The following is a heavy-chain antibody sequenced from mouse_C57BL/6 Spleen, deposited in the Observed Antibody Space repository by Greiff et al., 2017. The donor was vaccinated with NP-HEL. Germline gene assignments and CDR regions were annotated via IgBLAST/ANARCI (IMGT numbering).Heavy chain of an antibody. CDR1: GYAFSSSW. Sequence: VQLQQSGPELVKPGASVKISCKASGYAFSSSWMNWVKQRPGKGLEWIGRIYPGAGDTNYNGKFKGKATLTADKSSSTAYMQLSSLTSEDSAVYFCARRAVVAFDYWGQGTTLTVSS. CDR3: ARRAVVAFDY. J-gene: IGHJ2*01. V-gene: IGHV1-82*01. D-gene: IGHD1-1*01. CDR2: IYPGAGDT.